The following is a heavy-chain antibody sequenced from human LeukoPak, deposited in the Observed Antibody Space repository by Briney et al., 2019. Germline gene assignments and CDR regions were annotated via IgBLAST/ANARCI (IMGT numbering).Heavy chain of an antibody. V-gene: IGHV3-21*01. J-gene: IGHJ6*03. Sequence: GGSLRLSCEASGFSFSSYNMDWVRQTPGKGLEWISSITTSSTYTFYADSVKGRFTISRDNARNSLYLQMISLRAEDTAIYYCARDPYSGSYGDSYYYYMDVWGKGTTVTISS. CDR1: GFSFSSYN. CDR2: ITTSSTYT. CDR3: ARDPYSGSYGDSYYYYMDV. D-gene: IGHD1-26*01.